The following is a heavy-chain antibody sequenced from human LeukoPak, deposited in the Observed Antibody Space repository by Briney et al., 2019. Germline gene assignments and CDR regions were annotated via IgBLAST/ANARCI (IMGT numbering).Heavy chain of an antibody. V-gene: IGHV3-23*01. CDR1: GFTFSSYA. D-gene: IGHD7-27*01. CDR2: ITVSGGST. Sequence: GGSLRLSCAASGFTFSSYAMSWVRQAPGKGLEWVSTITVSGGSTYYADSVKGRFTISRDNSKNTLDLQMNSLRAEDTAVYYCAKANWGSGCWGQGTLVTVSS. CDR3: AKANWGSGC. J-gene: IGHJ4*02.